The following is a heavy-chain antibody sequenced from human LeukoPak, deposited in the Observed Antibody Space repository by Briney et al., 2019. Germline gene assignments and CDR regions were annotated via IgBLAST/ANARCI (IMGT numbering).Heavy chain of an antibody. CDR2: ISSNGVST. D-gene: IGHD3-10*01. CDR3: ARNTHWGGFGGAFDI. J-gene: IGHJ3*02. V-gene: IGHV3-64*01. Sequence: GRSLRLSCAASGFTFSSYAMHWVRQAPGKGLEYVSFISSNGVSTYYANSVKGRFTISRDNSKNTLYLQMGSLRAEDMAVYYCARNTHWGGFGGAFDIWGQGTMVTVSS. CDR1: GFTFSSYA.